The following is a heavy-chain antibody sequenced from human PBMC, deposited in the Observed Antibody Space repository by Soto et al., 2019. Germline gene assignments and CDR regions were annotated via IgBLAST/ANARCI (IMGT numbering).Heavy chain of an antibody. V-gene: IGHV3-33*01. Sequence: QVQLVESGGGVVQPGRSLRLSCAASGFTFSSYGMHWVRQAPGKGLEWVAVIWYDASNEYNAASVKGRFTISRDNSNNTLYLQMNSLRADDTAVYYCATLAAKSGFDIWGQGTIVTVSS. CDR1: GFTFSSYG. CDR3: ATLAAKSGFDI. CDR2: IWYDASNE. J-gene: IGHJ3*02. D-gene: IGHD2-15*01.